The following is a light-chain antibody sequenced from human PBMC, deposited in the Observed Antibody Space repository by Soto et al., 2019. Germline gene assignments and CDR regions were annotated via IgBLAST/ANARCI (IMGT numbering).Light chain of an antibody. Sequence: EIVLTQSPGTLSLSPGERATLSCRASQSVSSSYLAWYQQKPGQAPRLLIYCASSRATGIPDRFSGSGSGTHFTLTISRLDPEDFAVYYCQQYGSSSFTFGPGTKVDIK. CDR2: CAS. V-gene: IGKV3-20*01. CDR1: QSVSSSY. CDR3: QQYGSSSFT. J-gene: IGKJ3*01.